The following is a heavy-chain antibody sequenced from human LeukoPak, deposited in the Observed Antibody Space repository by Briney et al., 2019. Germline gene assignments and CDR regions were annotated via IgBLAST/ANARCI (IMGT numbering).Heavy chain of an antibody. D-gene: IGHD3-3*01. V-gene: IGHV3-30*02. Sequence: PGRSLRLSCAASGFTFSSYAMHWVRQAPGKGLEWVAFIRYDGSNKYYADSVKGRFTISRDNSKNTLYLQMNSLRAEDTAVYYCAKDTDDFWSGPPFDYWGQGTLVTVSS. CDR2: IRYDGSNK. CDR1: GFTFSSYA. J-gene: IGHJ4*02. CDR3: AKDTDDFWSGPPFDY.